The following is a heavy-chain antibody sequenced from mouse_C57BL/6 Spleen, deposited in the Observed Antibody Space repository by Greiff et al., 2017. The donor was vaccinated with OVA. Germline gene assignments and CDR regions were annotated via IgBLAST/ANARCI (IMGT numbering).Heavy chain of an antibody. J-gene: IGHJ2*01. CDR3: ARFITTAYYFDY. D-gene: IGHD1-1*01. CDR1: GYAFSSYW. CDR2: IYPGDGDT. V-gene: IGHV1-80*01. Sequence: QVQLKESGAELVKPGASVKISCKASGYAFSSYWMNWVKQRPGKGLEWIGQIYPGDGDTNYNGKFKGKATLTADKSSSTAYMQLSSLTSEDSAVYFCARFITTAYYFDYWGQGTTLTVSS.